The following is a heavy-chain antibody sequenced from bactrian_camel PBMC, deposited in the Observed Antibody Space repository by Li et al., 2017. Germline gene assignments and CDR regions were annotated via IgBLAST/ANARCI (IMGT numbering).Heavy chain of an antibody. D-gene: IGHD7*01. CDR2: IDTDGGT. CDR3: AALIWCPNTYGDTWHLDRVPGRGNY. Sequence: VQLVESGGGSVQAGGSLNLTCVASSSVYCMGWFRHPPGKREKREAVATIDTDGGTFYAVSVQGRFTISQDNTKNTVYLQMNSLKPEDTAMYYCAALIWCPNTYGDTWHLDRVPGRGNYWGQGTQVTVS. J-gene: IGHJ4*01. V-gene: IGHV3S53*01. CDR1: SSVYC.